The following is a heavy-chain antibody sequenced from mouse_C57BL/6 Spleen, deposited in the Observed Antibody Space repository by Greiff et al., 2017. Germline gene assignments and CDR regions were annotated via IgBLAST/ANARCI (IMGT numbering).Heavy chain of an antibody. J-gene: IGHJ4*01. D-gene: IGHD2-2*01. CDR3: ARGVTTALDYAMDY. V-gene: IGHV5-17*01. CDR1: GFSFSDYG. Sequence: DVMLVESGGGLVKPGGSLKLSCAASGFSFSDYGMHWVRQAPEKGLEWVAYISSGSSTIYYAETVKGRFTISRDNAKSTLFLQMTSLRSEDTAMXSRARGVTTALDYAMDYWGQGTSVTVSS. CDR2: ISSGSSTI.